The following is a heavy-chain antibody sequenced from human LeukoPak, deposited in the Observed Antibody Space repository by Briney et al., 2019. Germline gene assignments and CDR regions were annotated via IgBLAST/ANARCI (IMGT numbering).Heavy chain of an antibody. CDR1: GGSFTKYG. D-gene: IGHD2-21*01. Sequence: SVKVSCKASGGSFTKYGITWVPQAPGQGLEWMGGIMFTFRTTKYAQRFQGRVTISADESTSTAYMEVSSLRSEDTAVYYCARIAYCGADCHAFDVWGQGTMVIVSS. J-gene: IGHJ3*01. CDR3: ARIAYCGADCHAFDV. V-gene: IGHV1-69*13. CDR2: IMFTFRTT.